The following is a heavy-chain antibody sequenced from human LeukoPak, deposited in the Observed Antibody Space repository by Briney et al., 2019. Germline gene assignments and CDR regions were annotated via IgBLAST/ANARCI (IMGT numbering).Heavy chain of an antibody. CDR1: GYTFTSYG. V-gene: IGHV1-2*02. CDR2: INPNSGGT. Sequence: ASVKVSCKASGYTFTSYGISWVRQAPGQGLEWMGWINPNSGGTNYAQKFQGRVTMTRDTSISTAYMELSRLRSDDTAVYYCASTSSSWYLFDYWGQGTLVTVSS. J-gene: IGHJ4*02. CDR3: ASTSSSWYLFDY. D-gene: IGHD6-13*01.